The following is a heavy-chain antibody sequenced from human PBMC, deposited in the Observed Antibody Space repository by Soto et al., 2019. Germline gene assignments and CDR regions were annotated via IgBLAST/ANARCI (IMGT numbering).Heavy chain of an antibody. CDR3: ARVNTNGVGS. CDR1: VYNFTAFW. J-gene: IGHJ5*01. Sequence: GESLQISCKASVYNFTAFWIHWVRQMPGKGLEWLGKIDPSDSYTNYSPSFEGHVTISTDNSITTAYLQWSSLRASDTALYFCARVNTNGVGSWAQGKMVTVSS. CDR2: IDPSDSYT. V-gene: IGHV5-10-1*01.